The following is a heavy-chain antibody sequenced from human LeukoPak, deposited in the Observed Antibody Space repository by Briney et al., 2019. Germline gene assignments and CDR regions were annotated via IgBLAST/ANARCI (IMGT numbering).Heavy chain of an antibody. J-gene: IGHJ4*02. D-gene: IGHD5/OR15-5a*01. CDR1: GYTFSNYD. Sequence: ASVKVSCKASGYTFSNYDIDWVRQAPGQGLEWMGWMNPNSGNTGYAQKFQGRVSMTRGTSITTAFMELSSLRSEDTAVYYCARSLGEDLEAPSVWGQGTLVTVSS. CDR3: ARSLGEDLEAPSV. V-gene: IGHV1-8*01. CDR2: MNPNSGNT.